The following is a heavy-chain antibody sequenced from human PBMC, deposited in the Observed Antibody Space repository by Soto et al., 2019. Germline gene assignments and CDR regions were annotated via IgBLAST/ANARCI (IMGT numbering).Heavy chain of an antibody. J-gene: IGHJ4*02. CDR2: ISAYNRNT. V-gene: IGHV1-18*01. CDR3: ARDLGGSYYAPVDY. D-gene: IGHD1-26*01. Sequence: QVQLVQSGAEVKKPGASVKVSCKASGYTFTSYGISWVRQAPGQGLEWMGWISAYNRNTKYAQKLQGRVTTTTDTSTSTADMELRSLRSDDTAVYYCARDLGGSYYAPVDYWGQGTLVTVSS. CDR1: GYTFTSYG.